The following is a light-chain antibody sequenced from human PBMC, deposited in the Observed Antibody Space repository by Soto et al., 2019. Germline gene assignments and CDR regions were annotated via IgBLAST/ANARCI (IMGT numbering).Light chain of an antibody. CDR2: AAS. V-gene: IGKV1-6*01. CDR1: QGIRND. J-gene: IGKJ3*01. CDR3: LQDYNYPRT. Sequence: AIQMPQSPSSLSASVGDRVPITCRASQGIRNDLGWYQQKPGKAPKLLIYAASSLQSGVPSRFSGSGSGTDFTLTISSLQPEDFATYYCLQDYNYPRTFGPGTKVDIK.